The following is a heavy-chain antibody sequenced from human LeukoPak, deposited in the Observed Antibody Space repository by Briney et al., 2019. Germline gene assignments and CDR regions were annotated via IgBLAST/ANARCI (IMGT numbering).Heavy chain of an antibody. Sequence: PEGPLRLPCRASGYTLNSYAIIGVPGAPGKAGEGGSAVRGSGCNTYYADSVMGRFTISRDNSKKTLYLKMNSLRAEDTAVYYCAKVVDLAPPNLVDYWGQGTLVTVSS. D-gene: IGHD2-15*01. CDR3: AKVVDLAPPNLVDY. V-gene: IGHV3-23*01. CDR2: VRGSGCNT. J-gene: IGHJ4*02. CDR1: GYTLNSYA.